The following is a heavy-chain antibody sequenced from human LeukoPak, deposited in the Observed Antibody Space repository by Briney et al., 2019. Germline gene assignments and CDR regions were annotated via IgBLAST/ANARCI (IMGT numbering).Heavy chain of an antibody. Sequence: GGSLRLSCAASGFTFSSYSMNWVRQAPGKGLEWVSSISSSSSYIYYADSVKGRFTISRDNAKNSLYLQMNSLRAEDTAVYYCARHRSSSSWPYYYYMDVWGKGTTVTISS. CDR3: ARHRSSSSWPYYYYMDV. CDR1: GFTFSSYS. CDR2: ISSSSSYI. V-gene: IGHV3-21*01. J-gene: IGHJ6*03. D-gene: IGHD6-13*01.